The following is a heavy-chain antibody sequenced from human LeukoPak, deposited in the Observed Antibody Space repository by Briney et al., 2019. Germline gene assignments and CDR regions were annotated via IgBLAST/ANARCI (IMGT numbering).Heavy chain of an antibody. Sequence: SEALSLTCTVSGYSISSGYYWGWIRQPPGKGLEWIGSIFHSGSTYYNPSLKSRVTISLDTSKNQFSLKLSSVTAADTAVYYCARVRRTYYYYMDVWGKGTTVTVSS. V-gene: IGHV4-38-2*02. CDR3: ARVRRTYYYYMDV. J-gene: IGHJ6*03. CDR1: GYSISSGYY. CDR2: IFHSGST.